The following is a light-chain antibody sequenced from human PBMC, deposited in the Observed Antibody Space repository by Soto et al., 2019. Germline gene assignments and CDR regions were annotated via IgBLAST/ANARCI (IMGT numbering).Light chain of an antibody. CDR1: QTTNNY. CDR3: QQYGSSST. V-gene: IGKV1-39*01. CDR2: AAS. Sequence: DIQMTQSPSSLSASVGDRVTITCRASQTTNNYLNWYQLKPGKAPKLLIYAASTLQTGVPSRFTGSGSGTDFTLTISRLEPEDFAVYYCQQYGSSSTCGQGTRLEIK. J-gene: IGKJ5*01.